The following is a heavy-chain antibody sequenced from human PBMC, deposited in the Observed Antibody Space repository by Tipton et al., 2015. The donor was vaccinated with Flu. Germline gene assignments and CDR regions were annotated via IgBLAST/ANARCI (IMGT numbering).Heavy chain of an antibody. Sequence: SLRLSCAASGFSFDDYAMHWVRQALEKGREWDSGISWNSGIMGYADSVKGRFTISRDNAKNSLYRQMNSRRAEDMAFYYCVKGSSGYYQVDTLDCWGQGTLITVSS. D-gene: IGHD3-22*01. V-gene: IGHV3-9*03. J-gene: IGHJ4*02. CDR1: GFSFDDYA. CDR3: VKGSSGYYQVDTLDC. CDR2: ISWNSGIM.